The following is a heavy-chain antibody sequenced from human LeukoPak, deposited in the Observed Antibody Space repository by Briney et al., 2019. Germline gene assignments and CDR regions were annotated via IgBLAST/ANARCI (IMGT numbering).Heavy chain of an antibody. CDR3: AKDRSIGTYYTFDH. J-gene: IGHJ4*02. D-gene: IGHD1-26*01. CDR1: GFTFSNYA. CDR2: ISGSGDST. V-gene: IGHV3-23*01. Sequence: GGSLRLSCAASGFTFSNYAMRWVRQAPGKGLEWVSGISGSGDSTYYADSVKGRFTVSRDNSNNRLYLQMSGLTAADTAVYYCAKDRSIGTYYTFDHWGQGTLVTVSS.